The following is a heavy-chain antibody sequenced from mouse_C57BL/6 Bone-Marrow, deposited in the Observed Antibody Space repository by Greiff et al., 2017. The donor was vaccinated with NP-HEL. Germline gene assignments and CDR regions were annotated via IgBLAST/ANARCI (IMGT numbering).Heavy chain of an antibody. CDR2: IHPNSGST. J-gene: IGHJ2*01. CDR3: ARRNWVYFDY. D-gene: IGHD4-1*01. CDR1: GYTFTSYW. V-gene: IGHV1-64*01. Sequence: QVQLKQPGAELVKPGASVKLSCKASGYTFTSYWMHWVKQRPGQGLEWIGMIHPNSGSTNYNEKFKSKATLTVDKSSSTAYMQLSSLTSEDSAVYDCARRNWVYFDYWGQGTTLTVSS.